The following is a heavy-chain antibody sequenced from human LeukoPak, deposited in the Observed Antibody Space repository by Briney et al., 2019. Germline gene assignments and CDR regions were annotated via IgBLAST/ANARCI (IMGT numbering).Heavy chain of an antibody. D-gene: IGHD3-3*01. V-gene: IGHV3-73*01. J-gene: IGHJ6*02. CDR2: IRSKANSYAT. CDR1: GFTFSGSA. CDR3: TRPYYDFAQYYYYGMDV. Sequence: GGSLKLSCAASGFTFSGSAMHWVRQASGKGLEWVGRIRSKANSYATAYAASVKGRLTISRDDSKNTAYLQMNSLKTEDTAVYYCTRPYYDFAQYYYYGMDVWGQGTTVTVSS.